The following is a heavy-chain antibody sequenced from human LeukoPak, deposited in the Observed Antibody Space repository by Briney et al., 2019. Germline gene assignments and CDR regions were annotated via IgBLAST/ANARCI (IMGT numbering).Heavy chain of an antibody. Sequence: GGSLRLSCAASGFTFSIYTMNWVREAPGKGLEWVSIINYNGDNKYYADSVQGRFTISRDNSKNTVYLQMNSLRAEDTAIYYCAKDGHCPGALCPTQIAVAGYNDNWGQGTLVTVSS. CDR1: GFTFSIYT. V-gene: IGHV3-23*01. CDR3: AKDGHCPGALCPTQIAVAGYNDN. D-gene: IGHD6-19*01. J-gene: IGHJ4*02. CDR2: INYNGDNK.